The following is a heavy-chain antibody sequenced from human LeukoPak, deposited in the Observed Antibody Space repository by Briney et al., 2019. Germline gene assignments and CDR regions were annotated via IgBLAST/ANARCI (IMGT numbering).Heavy chain of an antibody. CDR2: ISGSGGST. D-gene: IGHD3-9*01. J-gene: IGHJ4*02. CDR1: GFTFSSYA. CDR3: AKAPNYDILTGSYYFDY. Sequence: PGGSLRLSCAASGFTFSSYAMSWVRQAPGKGLECVSAISGSGGSTYYADSVKGRFTISRDNSKNTLYLQMNSLRAEDTAVYYCAKAPNYDILTGSYYFDYWGQGTLVTVSS. V-gene: IGHV3-23*01.